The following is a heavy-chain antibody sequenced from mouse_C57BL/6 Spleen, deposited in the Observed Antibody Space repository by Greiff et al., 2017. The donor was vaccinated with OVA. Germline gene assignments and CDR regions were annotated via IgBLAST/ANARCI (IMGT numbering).Heavy chain of an antibody. Sequence: VQLVESGPELVKPGASVKISCKASGYAFSSSWMNWVKQRPGKGLEWIGRIYPGDGDTNYNGKFKGKATLTADKSSSTAYMQLSSLTSEDSAVYFCARLGALGAFDYWGQGTTLTVSS. CDR1: GYAFSSSW. V-gene: IGHV1-82*01. CDR3: ARLGALGAFDY. J-gene: IGHJ2*01. CDR2: IYPGDGDT. D-gene: IGHD3-1*01.